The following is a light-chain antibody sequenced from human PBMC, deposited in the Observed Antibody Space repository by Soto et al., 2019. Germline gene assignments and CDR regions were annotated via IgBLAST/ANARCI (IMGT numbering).Light chain of an antibody. CDR1: QSISSW. J-gene: IGKJ1*01. Sequence: DIQMTQSPSTLSASVGDRVTITCRASQSISSWLAWYQQKPGKAPKLLIYQASNLESGVPSRFSGSGSGTEFTLTISSLQPDYFATYYCQQYNSYRTFGQGTKVEIK. V-gene: IGKV1-5*03. CDR3: QQYNSYRT. CDR2: QAS.